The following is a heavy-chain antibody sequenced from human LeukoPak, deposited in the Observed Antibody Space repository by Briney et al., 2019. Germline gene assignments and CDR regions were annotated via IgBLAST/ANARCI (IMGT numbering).Heavy chain of an antibody. CDR2: MDPNSDNT. CDR1: GYTFTSYD. CDR3: ARDPTDYYDSSGYYHFDY. V-gene: IGHV1-8*01. Sequence: ASVKVSCKASGYTFTSYDINWVRQAPGQGLEWMGWMDPNSDNTGYAQKFQGRVTMTRNTSISTAYMELSSLRSEDTAVYYCARDPTDYYDSSGYYHFDYWGQGTLVTVSS. J-gene: IGHJ4*02. D-gene: IGHD3-22*01.